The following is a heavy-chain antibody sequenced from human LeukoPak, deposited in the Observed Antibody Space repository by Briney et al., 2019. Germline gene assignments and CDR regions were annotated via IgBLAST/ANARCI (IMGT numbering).Heavy chain of an antibody. J-gene: IGHJ4*02. CDR2: ISSSSSYI. CDR1: GFTFSSYS. CDR3: ARVNWNYVRDSDY. V-gene: IGHV3-21*01. D-gene: IGHD1-7*01. Sequence: GGSLRLSCAASGFTFSSYSMNWVRQAPGKGLECVSSISSSSSYIYYADSVKGRFTISRDNAKNSLYLQMNSLRAEDTAVYYCARVNWNYVRDSDYWGQGTLVTVSS.